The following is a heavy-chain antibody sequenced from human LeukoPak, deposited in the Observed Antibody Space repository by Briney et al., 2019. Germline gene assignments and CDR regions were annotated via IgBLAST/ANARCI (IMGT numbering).Heavy chain of an antibody. V-gene: IGHV1-18*01. J-gene: IGHJ4*02. CDR3: ATKMESGYYNFGFDY. CDR1: GYTFTSYG. D-gene: IGHD5-24*01. Sequence: ASVKVSCKASGYTFTSYGISWVRQAPGQGLEWMGLIRAYNGNTNYAQKLQGRVTMTTDTSTSTAYMELRSLRSDDTAVYYYATKMESGYYNFGFDYWGQGTLVTVSS. CDR2: IRAYNGNT.